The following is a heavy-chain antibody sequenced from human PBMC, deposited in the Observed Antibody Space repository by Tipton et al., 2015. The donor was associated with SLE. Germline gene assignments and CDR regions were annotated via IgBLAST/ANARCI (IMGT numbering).Heavy chain of an antibody. CDR3: AGSLGVRGVIGGFDY. Sequence: QLVQSGGGVVQPGRSLRLSCAASGFTFSSYAMHWVRQAPGKGLEWVAVISYDGSNKYYADSVKGRFTISRDNSKNTLYLQMNSLRAEDTAVYYCAGSLGVRGVIGGFDYWGQGTLVTVSS. CDR2: ISYDGSNK. CDR1: GFTFSSYA. V-gene: IGHV3-30-3*01. D-gene: IGHD3-10*01. J-gene: IGHJ4*02.